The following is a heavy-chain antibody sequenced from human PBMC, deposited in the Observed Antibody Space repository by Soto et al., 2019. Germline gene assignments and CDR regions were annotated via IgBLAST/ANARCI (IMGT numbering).Heavy chain of an antibody. V-gene: IGHV1-69*13. D-gene: IGHD3-22*01. CDR1: GGTFSSYA. CDR3: ARGGLQRVLNYYDSSGYWYYGMDV. J-gene: IGHJ6*02. Sequence: GASVKVSCKASGGTFSSYAISWVRQAPGQGLEWMGGIIPIFGTANYAQTFQGRVTITADESTSTAYMELSSLRSEDTAVYYCARGGLQRVLNYYDSSGYWYYGMDVWGQGTTVTVSS. CDR2: IIPIFGTA.